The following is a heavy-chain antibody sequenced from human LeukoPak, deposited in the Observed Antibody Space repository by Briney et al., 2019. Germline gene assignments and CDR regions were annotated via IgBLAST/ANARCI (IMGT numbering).Heavy chain of an antibody. Sequence: EASVKVSCKASGYTFTSYGISWVRQAPGQGLEWMGWISAYNGNTNYAQKLQGRVTMTTDTSTSTAYMELRSLRPDDTAVYYCARWGLLWFGELEGDYYYGMDVWGQGTTVTVSS. CDR3: ARWGLLWFGELEGDYYYGMDV. D-gene: IGHD3-10*01. CDR1: GYTFTSYG. V-gene: IGHV1-18*01. CDR2: ISAYNGNT. J-gene: IGHJ6*02.